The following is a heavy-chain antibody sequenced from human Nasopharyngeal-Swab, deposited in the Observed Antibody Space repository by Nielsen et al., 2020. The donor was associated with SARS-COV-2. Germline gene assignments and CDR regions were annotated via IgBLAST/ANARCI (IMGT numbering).Heavy chain of an antibody. J-gene: IGHJ4*02. D-gene: IGHD4-17*01. Sequence: WIRQPPGKGLEWVAFISSGTDTKHYGDSVKGRFTISGDNAKNSLYLQMNSLRVGDMAVYYCVRDEDGDYDFDYWGQGTLVTVSS. CDR3: VRDEDGDYDFDY. CDR2: ISSGTDTK. V-gene: IGHV3-48*04.